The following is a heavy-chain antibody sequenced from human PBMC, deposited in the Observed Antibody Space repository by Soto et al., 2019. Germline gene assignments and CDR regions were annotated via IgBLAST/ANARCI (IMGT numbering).Heavy chain of an antibody. J-gene: IGHJ4*02. CDR1: GGPINTYY. CDR2: VDYSGNS. Sequence: SETLSLTCTVSGGPINTYYWSWIRQPPGKGLEWIGYVDYSGNSDSSPSLRSRVTISIDTSKKQVSLKLNSVTAADTAVYYCARNWFSVAGRSHFDYWGQGIPVTVSS. V-gene: IGHV4-59*01. D-gene: IGHD6-19*01. CDR3: ARNWFSVAGRSHFDY.